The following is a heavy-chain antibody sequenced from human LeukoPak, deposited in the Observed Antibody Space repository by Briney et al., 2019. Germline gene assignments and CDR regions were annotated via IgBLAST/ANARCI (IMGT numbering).Heavy chain of an antibody. CDR1: GFTFSSYS. Sequence: GGSLRLSCAASGFTFSSYSMNWVRQAPGEGLEWVSSISSSSSYIYYADSVKGRFTISRDNAKNSLYLQMNSLRAEDTAVYYCARGSSSSLPAGGQGTLVTVSS. J-gene: IGHJ4*02. CDR2: ISSSSSYI. D-gene: IGHD6-13*01. V-gene: IGHV3-21*01. CDR3: ARGSSSSLPA.